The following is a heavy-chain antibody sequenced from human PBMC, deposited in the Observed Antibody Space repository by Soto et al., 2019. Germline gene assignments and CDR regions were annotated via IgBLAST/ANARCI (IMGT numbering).Heavy chain of an antibody. D-gene: IGHD6-19*01. CDR2: IGGSGGTT. J-gene: IGHJ4*02. V-gene: IGHV3-23*01. CDR1: GFTFSNYA. Sequence: GGSLRLSCAASGFTFSNYAMGWVRQAPGRGLEWVAAIGGSGGTTYNVDSVKGRFTISRDNSKNTLFLQLNSLRVDDTAVYFCAKIAEAVAGTVYGYWGQGTLVTVSS. CDR3: AKIAEAVAGTVYGY.